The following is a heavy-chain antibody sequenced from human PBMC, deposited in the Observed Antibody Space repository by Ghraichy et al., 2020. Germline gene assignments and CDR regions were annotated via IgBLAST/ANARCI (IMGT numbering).Heavy chain of an antibody. CDR2: IRSKAKSYTT. D-gene: IGHD2-15*01. CDR1: GFTFSDYY. J-gene: IGHJ4*02. CDR3: ARTYCIGGSCYLGDS. V-gene: IGHV3-72*01. Sequence: GGSLRLSCAVSGFTFSDYYMDWVRQAPGKGLEWVGRIRSKAKSYTTEYAASVKGRITISRDDSKNSLYLQMNSLKTEDTAVYYCARTYCIGGSCYLGDSWGQGTLVTVSS.